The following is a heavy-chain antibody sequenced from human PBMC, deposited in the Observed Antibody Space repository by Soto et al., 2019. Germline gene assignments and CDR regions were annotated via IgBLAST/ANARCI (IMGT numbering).Heavy chain of an antibody. V-gene: IGHV4-61*01. Sequence: QVQLQESGPGLVKPSETLSLTCTVSGASVRSGSHYWSWVRQPPGSVLEWDGYIYYNADTNYNSSLLSRLTISVDTSKNQFYLNLTSVTAADTSLFCCARVVCGCDCSSRTRPSYFDSRRHVHLVIVAS. CDR1: GASVRSGSHY. D-gene: IGHD2-21*02. J-gene: IGHJ5*01. CDR3: ARVVCGCDCSSRTRPSYFDS. CDR2: IYYNADT.